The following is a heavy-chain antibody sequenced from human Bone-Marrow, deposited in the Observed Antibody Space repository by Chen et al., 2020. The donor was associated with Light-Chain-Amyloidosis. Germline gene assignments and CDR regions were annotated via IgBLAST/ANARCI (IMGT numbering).Heavy chain of an antibody. CDR3: ATGPMRGPKAIFDNWFDP. V-gene: IGHV1-18*01. CDR1: GYTFTSYG. J-gene: IGHJ5*02. D-gene: IGHD3-9*01. Sequence: QVQLVQSGGEVKEPGASVKVSCKASGYTFTSYGISWVRQAPGQGLEWMGWISGYNGDTKYAQKLQGRVTMTTETSTSTAYMELRSLGSDDTAVYYCATGPMRGPKAIFDNWFDPWGQGTLVTVSS. CDR2: ISGYNGDT.